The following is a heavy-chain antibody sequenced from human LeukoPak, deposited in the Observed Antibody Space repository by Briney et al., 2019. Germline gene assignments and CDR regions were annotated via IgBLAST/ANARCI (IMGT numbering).Heavy chain of an antibody. CDR1: GFTVSSNY. CDR2: IYGGGST. J-gene: IGHJ4*02. V-gene: IGHV3-66*01. D-gene: IGHD3-3*01. CDR3: ASSLEGNFWSGYHF. Sequence: GGSLRLSCAASGFTVSSNYMSWVRQAPGKGLEWVSVIYGGGSTYYADSVKGRFTISRDNSKNTLYLQMNSLRAEDTAVYYCASSLEGNFWSGYHFWGQGTLITVSS.